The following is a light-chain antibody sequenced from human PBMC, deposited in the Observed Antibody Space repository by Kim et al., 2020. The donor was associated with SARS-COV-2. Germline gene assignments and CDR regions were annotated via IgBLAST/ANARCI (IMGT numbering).Light chain of an antibody. CDR1: QGIGNY. J-gene: IGKJ5*01. CDR2: ASS. Sequence: SASVGDSVTITCRASQGIGNYVAWFQQKPGKAPKSLIYASSTLQSGVPPKFSGGRSGTDFTLTITSLQTEDFATYDCQQYQNYPLTFGQGTRLE. V-gene: IGKV1-16*02. CDR3: QQYQNYPLT.